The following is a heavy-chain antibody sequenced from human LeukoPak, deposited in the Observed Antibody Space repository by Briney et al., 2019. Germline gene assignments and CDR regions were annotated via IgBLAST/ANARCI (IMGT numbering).Heavy chain of an antibody. J-gene: IGHJ3*02. V-gene: IGHV4-34*01. CDR3: ARLRVLRYFDWFLPPDAFDI. CDR1: GGSFSGYY. Sequence: SETLSLTCAVYGGSFSGYYWSWIRQPPGKGLEWIGEINHSGSTNYNPSLKSRVTISVDTSKNQFSLKLSSVTAADTAVYYCARLRVLRYFDWFLPPDAFDIWGQGTMVTASS. CDR2: INHSGST. D-gene: IGHD3-9*01.